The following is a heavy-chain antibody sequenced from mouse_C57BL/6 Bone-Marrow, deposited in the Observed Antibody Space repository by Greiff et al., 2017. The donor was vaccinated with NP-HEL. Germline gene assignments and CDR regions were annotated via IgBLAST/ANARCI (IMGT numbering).Heavy chain of an antibody. CDR2: IDPENGDT. J-gene: IGHJ4*01. V-gene: IGHV14-4*01. CDR1: GFNIKDDY. CDR3: TTHYYYYAMDY. Sequence: VQLQQSGGELVRPGASVKLSCTASGFNIKDDYMHWVKQRPEQGLEWIGWIDPENGDTEYASKFQGKATITADTSSNTAYLQLSSLTSEDTAVYYCTTHYYYYAMDYWGQGTSVTVSS. D-gene: IGHD1-2*01.